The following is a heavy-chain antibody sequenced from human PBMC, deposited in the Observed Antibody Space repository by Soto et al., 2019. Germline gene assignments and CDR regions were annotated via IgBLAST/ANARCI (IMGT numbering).Heavy chain of an antibody. Sequence: GGSLRLSCAASGFTFSSYWMHWVRQAPGKGLVWVSRINSDGSSTHYADSVRGRFTISRDNAKNTLYLQMNSLRAEDTAVYYCARGGGIVVVTAPYDHWGQGTLVTVSS. CDR1: GFTFSSYW. J-gene: IGHJ4*02. D-gene: IGHD2-21*02. CDR2: INSDGSST. CDR3: ARGGGIVVVTAPYDH. V-gene: IGHV3-74*01.